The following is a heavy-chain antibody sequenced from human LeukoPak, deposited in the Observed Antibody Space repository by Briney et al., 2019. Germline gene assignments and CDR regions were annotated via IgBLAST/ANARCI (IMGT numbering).Heavy chain of an antibody. CDR1: GFSFSDYG. CDR3: ARDKDGWGINDF. V-gene: IGHV3-30*03. D-gene: IGHD3-16*01. Sequence: GGSLRLSCAASGFSFSDYGLHWVRQAPGKGLEWVALISYDGSQKNFADSVKGRFTTSRDNSKFTMYLEMNSLRAEDTAVYFCARDKDGWGINDFWGQGTLVTVSS. CDR2: ISYDGSQK. J-gene: IGHJ4*02.